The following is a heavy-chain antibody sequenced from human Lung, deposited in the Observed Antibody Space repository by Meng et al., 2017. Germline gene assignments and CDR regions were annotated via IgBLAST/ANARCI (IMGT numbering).Heavy chain of an antibody. J-gene: IGHJ4*02. CDR2: INHSGST. CDR3: ARGPTTMAHDFDY. Sequence: VQQQQWGEGLLKPSESLSLTCVVSGGSFSDYYWSWIRQPPGKGLEWIGEINHSGSTNYNPSLESRATISVDTSQNNLSLKLSSVTAADSAVYYCARGPTTMAHDFDYWGQGTLVTVSS. D-gene: IGHD4-11*01. CDR1: GGSFSDYY. V-gene: IGHV4-34*01.